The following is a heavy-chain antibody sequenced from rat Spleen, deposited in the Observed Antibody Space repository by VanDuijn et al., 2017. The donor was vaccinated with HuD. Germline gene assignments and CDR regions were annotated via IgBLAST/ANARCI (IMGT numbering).Heavy chain of an antibody. V-gene: IGHV2-19*01. J-gene: IGHJ2*01. CDR1: GFSLTDYS. CDR3: TRGKY. Sequence: QVQLKESGPGLVQPSQTLSLTCTVSGFSLTDYSVHWVRQPPGKGLEWMGRIQSGGNTDYNSALKSRLSISRDTSKSQVFLKMNSLQTEDTAIYFCTRGKYWGQGVMVTVSS. CDR2: IQSGGNT.